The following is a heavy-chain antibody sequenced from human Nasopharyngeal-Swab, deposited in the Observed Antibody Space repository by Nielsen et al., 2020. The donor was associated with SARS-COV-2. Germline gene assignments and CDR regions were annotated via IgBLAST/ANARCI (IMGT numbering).Heavy chain of an antibody. CDR2: ISYEGSIK. CDR3: SRDPFGAMADYFDY. Sequence: GESLKISCTASGFSFNNYGMHWVRQAPGKGLEWVAIISYEGSIKHYADYVEGRFTIFRDASKNTLYLQMNSLRAEDTAVYYCSRDPFGAMADYFDYWGQGTLVTVSS. CDR1: GFSFNNYG. V-gene: IGHV3-30*03. J-gene: IGHJ4*02. D-gene: IGHD5-18*01.